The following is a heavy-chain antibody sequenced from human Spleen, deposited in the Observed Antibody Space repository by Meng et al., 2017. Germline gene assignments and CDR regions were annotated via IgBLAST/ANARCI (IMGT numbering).Heavy chain of an antibody. CDR3: ASDGYQVTKYYDIICTNDFDYYMDD. D-gene: IGHD3-22*01. Sequence: SVKVSCKASGGTFSSYAISWVRQAPGQGLEWMGGIIPIFGTANYAQKFQGRVTITADKSTSTGYMELSSLRDEETAVYYCASDGYQVTKYYDIICTNDFDYYMDDWGQGTMVTVSS. J-gene: IGHJ4*02. CDR2: IIPIFGTA. CDR1: GGTFSSYA. V-gene: IGHV1-69*06.